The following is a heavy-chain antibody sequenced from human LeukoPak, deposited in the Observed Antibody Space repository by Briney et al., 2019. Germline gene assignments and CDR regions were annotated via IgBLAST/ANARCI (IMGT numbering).Heavy chain of an antibody. V-gene: IGHV1-18*01. CDR2: ISAYNGNT. CDR3: ARVISGSYSSPQPNDAFDI. D-gene: IGHD1-26*01. J-gene: IGHJ3*02. Sequence: GASVKVSCKASGYTFTSYGISWVRQAPGQGLEWMGWISAYNGNTNYAQKLQGRVTMTTDTSTSTAYMELRSLRSDDTAVYYCARVISGSYSSPQPNDAFDIWGQGTMVTVSS. CDR1: GYTFTSYG.